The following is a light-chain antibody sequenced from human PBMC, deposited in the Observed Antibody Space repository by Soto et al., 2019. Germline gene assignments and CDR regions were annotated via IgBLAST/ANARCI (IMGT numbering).Light chain of an antibody. Sequence: EIVMTQSPSSLSVSPRETAPRSCRASQRVGINLAWYQQKPGQAPRLLIYGASSRATGIPDRFSGSGSGTDFTLTISSLEPEDFAVYYCQQRSNWPITFGQGTRLEIK. V-gene: IGKV3-11*01. CDR3: QQRSNWPIT. CDR1: QRVGIN. J-gene: IGKJ5*01. CDR2: GAS.